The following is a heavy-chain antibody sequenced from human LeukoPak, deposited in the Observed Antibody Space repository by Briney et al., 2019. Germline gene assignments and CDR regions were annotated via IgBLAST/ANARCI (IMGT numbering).Heavy chain of an antibody. V-gene: IGHV1-2*02. CDR2: INPNSGGT. J-gene: IGHJ6*03. Sequence: VASVKVSCKASGYTFTGYYMHWVRQAPGQGLEWMGWINPNSGGTNYAQKFQGRVTMTRDTSISTAYMELSRLRSDDTAVYYCARRYYYDSSGYYYYYMDVWGKGTTVTDSS. CDR3: ARRYYYDSSGYYYYYMDV. CDR1: GYTFTGYY. D-gene: IGHD3-22*01.